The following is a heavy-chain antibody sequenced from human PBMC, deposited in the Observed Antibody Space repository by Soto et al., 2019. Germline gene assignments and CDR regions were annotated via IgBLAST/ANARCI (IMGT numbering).Heavy chain of an antibody. CDR1: GFTFSSYS. Sequence: EVQLVESGGGLVQPGGSLRLSCAASGFTFSSYSMNWVRQAPGKGLEWVSYISSSSSTIYYADSVKGRFTISRDNAKNSLYLQMNSLRDEDTAVYYCARDSSDYDSSGYYYGYYYGMDVWGQGTTVTVSS. V-gene: IGHV3-48*02. D-gene: IGHD3-22*01. CDR3: ARDSSDYDSSGYYYGYYYGMDV. CDR2: ISSSSSTI. J-gene: IGHJ6*02.